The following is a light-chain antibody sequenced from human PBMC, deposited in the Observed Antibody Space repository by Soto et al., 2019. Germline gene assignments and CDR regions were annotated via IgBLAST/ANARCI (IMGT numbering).Light chain of an antibody. CDR1: QSVSSSY. CDR2: GES. J-gene: IGKJ2*01. V-gene: IGKV3-20*01. CDR3: QQYGSSPDT. Sequence: EIVVTQSPGTLSLSPWERATLSCSASQSVSSSYLAWYQQKPGQAPRLLIYGESSRDTGIPDRFSGSGSGTDFTLTISRLEPEDFAVYYCQQYGSSPDTFGQGTKLEIK.